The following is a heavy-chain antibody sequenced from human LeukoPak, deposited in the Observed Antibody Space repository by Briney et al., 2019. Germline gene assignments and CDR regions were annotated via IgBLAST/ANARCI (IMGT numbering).Heavy chain of an antibody. J-gene: IGHJ4*02. CDR3: LRGDRRDY. CDR1: GFTFNTYS. Sequence: GESLRLSCEASGFTFNTYSMNWARRAPGKGLEWVSSIDSSGGYMFYADSVKGRFIISRDNAKDSLYLQMNSLRVEDTAVYYCLRGDRRDYWGQGTLVTVSS. CDR2: IDSSGGYM. V-gene: IGHV3-21*06.